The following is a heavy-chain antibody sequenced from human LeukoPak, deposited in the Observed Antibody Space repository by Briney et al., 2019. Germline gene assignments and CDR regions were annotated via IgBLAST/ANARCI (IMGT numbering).Heavy chain of an antibody. Sequence: PSETLSLTCTVSGNSISTSKSYWGWIRQPPLKGLEWIGSIYFSGNTYYNASLKSRVTISVDTSKNQFSLTLTSVTAADTAVYYCARDYYGSGSYSTYYMDVWGKGTTVTVSS. CDR1: GNSISTSKSY. V-gene: IGHV4-39*07. CDR2: IYFSGNT. D-gene: IGHD3-10*01. CDR3: ARDYYGSGSYSTYYMDV. J-gene: IGHJ6*03.